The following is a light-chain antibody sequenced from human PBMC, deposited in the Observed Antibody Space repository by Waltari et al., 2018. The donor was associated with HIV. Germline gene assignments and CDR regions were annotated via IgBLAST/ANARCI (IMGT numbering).Light chain of an antibody. Sequence: QVVLTQSPSASASLGAPVRLTCTLASGHNNYVITSPQQKPEQGPRYLMKVNPDCSHIKGDGIPDRCSASTSGAERYLIISSLQSEDEADYDCQTWGTGIRVFGGGTRLSVL. CDR2: VNPDCSH. V-gene: IGLV4-69*01. CDR3: QTWGTGIRV. J-gene: IGLJ2*01. CDR1: SGHNNYV.